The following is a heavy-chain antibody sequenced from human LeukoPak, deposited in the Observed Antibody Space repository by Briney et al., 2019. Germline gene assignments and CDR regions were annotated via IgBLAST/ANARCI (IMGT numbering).Heavy chain of an antibody. V-gene: IGHV4-59*08. D-gene: IGHD3-9*01. J-gene: IGHJ4*02. CDR3: ARQGTYYDILTGYYNPRGLDY. Sequence: SETLSLTCTVSGGSISSHYWSWIRQPPGKGLEWIGYIYYSGSTNYNPSLKSRVTIPVDTSKNQFSLKLSSVTAADTAVYYCARQGTYYDILTGYYNPRGLDYWGQGTLVTVSS. CDR2: IYYSGST. CDR1: GGSISSHY.